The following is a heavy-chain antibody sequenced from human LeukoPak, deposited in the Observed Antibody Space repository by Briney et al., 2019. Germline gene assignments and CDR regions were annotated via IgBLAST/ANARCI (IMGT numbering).Heavy chain of an antibody. CDR3: ARAYTSSRHYYYYYMDV. CDR2: ITWNGDTT. D-gene: IGHD6-13*01. Sequence: RSGGSLRLSCAASGFTFDDYGMSWVRQAPGKGLEWVSGITWNGDTTGYADSVKGRFTIFRDNAKNSLYLQMNSLRAEDTALYYCARAYTSSRHYYYYYMDVWGKGTTVTVSS. J-gene: IGHJ6*03. V-gene: IGHV3-20*04. CDR1: GFTFDDYG.